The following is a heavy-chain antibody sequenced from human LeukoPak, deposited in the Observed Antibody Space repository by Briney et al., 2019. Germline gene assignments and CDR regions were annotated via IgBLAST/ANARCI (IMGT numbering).Heavy chain of an antibody. Sequence: GGSLRLSCAASGFTFSSYSKNWVRQAPGKGLEWVSSISSRSSYIYYADSVKGRFTISRDNAKNSLYLQMNSLRAEDTAVYYCARVERLAYFDYWGQGTLVTVSS. D-gene: IGHD6-25*01. CDR2: ISSRSSYI. V-gene: IGHV3-21*01. CDR3: ARVERLAYFDY. J-gene: IGHJ4*02. CDR1: GFTFSSYS.